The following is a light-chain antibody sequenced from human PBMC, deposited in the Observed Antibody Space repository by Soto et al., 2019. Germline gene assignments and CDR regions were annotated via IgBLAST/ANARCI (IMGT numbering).Light chain of an antibody. CDR2: GAS. CDR3: QQYNNCPWT. Sequence: EIVMTQSPATLSVSPGERATLSCRAGQSVSSNLAWYQQKPGQAPRLLIYGASTRATGIPARFSGSGSGTEFTLTISSLQSEDFAVYYCQQYNNCPWTFGQGTKVEIK. J-gene: IGKJ1*01. V-gene: IGKV3-15*01. CDR1: QSVSSN.